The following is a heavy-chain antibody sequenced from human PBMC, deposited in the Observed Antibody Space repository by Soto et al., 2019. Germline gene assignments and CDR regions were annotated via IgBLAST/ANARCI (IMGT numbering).Heavy chain of an antibody. D-gene: IGHD3-10*01. J-gene: IGHJ6*02. CDR3: ASAMVRAKTYYGVDV. CDR2: IYPGDSDT. Sequence: RESLKISCKGSGYSFTNYWIAWVRQMPGKGLEWMGIIYPGDSDTRYSPSFQGQVTISADKSISTAYLQWSSLKASDTAMYYCASAMVRAKTYYGVDVWGQGTTVTVS. V-gene: IGHV5-51*01. CDR1: GYSFTNYW.